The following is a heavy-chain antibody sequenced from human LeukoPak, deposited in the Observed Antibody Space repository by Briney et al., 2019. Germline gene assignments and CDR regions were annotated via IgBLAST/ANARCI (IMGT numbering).Heavy chain of an antibody. CDR3: SRGDY. J-gene: IGHJ4*02. CDR1: GYTLIRYN. Sequence: GASVKVSCRASGYTLIRYNITWVRQAPGQGLEWMGWISAHNGNTNYAQKFQGKVTMTTDTSTSTAYMDLSSLRSDDTAVYYCSRGDYWGQGTLVTVSS. V-gene: IGHV1-18*01. CDR2: ISAHNGNT.